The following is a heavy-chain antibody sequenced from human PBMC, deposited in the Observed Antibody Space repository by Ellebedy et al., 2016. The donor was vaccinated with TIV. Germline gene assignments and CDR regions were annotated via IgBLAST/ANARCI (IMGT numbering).Heavy chain of an antibody. V-gene: IGHV1-69*10. CDR1: GYTYTTYG. D-gene: IGHD6-19*01. CDR2: IIPILGTP. J-gene: IGHJ4*02. CDR3: ARHIGYSNGPSEY. Sequence: ASVKVSCKASGYTYTTYGINWARQAPGQGLEWMGGIIPILGTPSYAQKFQGRVTITADQLTTTSHMELSDLRFEDTAIYYCARHIGYSNGPSEYWGQGSLVTVSS.